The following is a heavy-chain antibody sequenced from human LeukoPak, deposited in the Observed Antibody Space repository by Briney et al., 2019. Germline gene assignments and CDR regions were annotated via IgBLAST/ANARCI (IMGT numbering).Heavy chain of an antibody. V-gene: IGHV4-59*01. Sequence: SETLSLTCTVSGGSISSYYWSWIRQPPGKGLEWIWYIYYSGSTNYNPSPKSRVTISADTSKNQFSLKLSSVTAAHTAVYYCARVGGDCYHLCHGMDVWGQGTTVTVSS. D-gene: IGHD2-21*02. CDR3: ARVGGDCYHLCHGMDV. CDR2: IYYSGST. J-gene: IGHJ6*02. CDR1: GGSISSYY.